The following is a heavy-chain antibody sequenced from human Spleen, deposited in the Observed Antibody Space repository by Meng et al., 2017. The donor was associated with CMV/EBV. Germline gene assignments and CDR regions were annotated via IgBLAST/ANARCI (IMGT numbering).Heavy chain of an antibody. J-gene: IGHJ6*02. CDR3: ARGRGPPYYYYGMDV. D-gene: IGHD3-16*01. CDR2: IWYDGSDK. Sequence: GESLKISCAASAITFSSYGMHWVRQAPGKGLEWVAFIWYDGSDKYYADSVKGRFTIFRDNAKNSLYLQMNSLRAEDTAVYYCARGRGPPYYYYGMDVWGQGTTVTVSS. CDR1: AITFSSYG. V-gene: IGHV3-33*03.